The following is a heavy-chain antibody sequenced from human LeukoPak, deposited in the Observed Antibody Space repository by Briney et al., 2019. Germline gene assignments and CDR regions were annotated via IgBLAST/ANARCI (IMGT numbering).Heavy chain of an antibody. CDR2: IYTSGST. CDR1: GGSISSYY. J-gene: IGHJ3*02. Sequence: SETLSLTCTVSGGSISSYYWSWIRQPAGKGLEWIGRIYTSGSTSYNPSLKSRVTMSVDTSKNQFSLKLSSVTAADTAVYYCARDLTRGLLLWDDAFDIWGQRTMVTVSS. V-gene: IGHV4-4*07. CDR3: ARDLTRGLLLWDDAFDI. D-gene: IGHD3-16*01.